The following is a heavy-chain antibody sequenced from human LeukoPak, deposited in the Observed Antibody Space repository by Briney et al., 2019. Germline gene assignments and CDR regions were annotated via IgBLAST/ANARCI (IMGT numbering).Heavy chain of an antibody. CDR3: ARKVLVGNKYFDY. D-gene: IGHD2/OR15-2a*01. CDR2: ISECGGDT. V-gene: IGHV3-23*01. Sequence: GGSLRLSCAASGFTFSSYAMSWVRQAPGKGLEWVSTISECGGDTYDADSVKGRFTISRDNSKNTLYLHMNSLRAEDTAVYYCARKVLVGNKYFDYWGQGTLVTVSS. CDR1: GFTFSSYA. J-gene: IGHJ4*02.